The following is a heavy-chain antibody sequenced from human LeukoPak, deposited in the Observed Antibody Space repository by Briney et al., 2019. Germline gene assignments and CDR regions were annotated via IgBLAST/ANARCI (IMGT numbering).Heavy chain of an antibody. D-gene: IGHD3-22*01. V-gene: IGHV4-30-4*01. CDR1: GGSISSGDYY. CDR2: IYYSGST. J-gene: IGHJ4*02. Sequence: PSQTLSLTCTVSGGSISSGDYYWSWIRQPPGKGLEWIGYIYYSGSTYYNPSLKSRVTISVDTSKNQFSLKLSSVTAADTAVYYCARVHYDSSGVFGYWGQGTLVTVSS. CDR3: ARVHYDSSGVFGY.